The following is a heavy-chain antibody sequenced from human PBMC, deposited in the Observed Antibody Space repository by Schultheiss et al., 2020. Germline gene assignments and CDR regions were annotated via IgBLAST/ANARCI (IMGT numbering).Heavy chain of an antibody. CDR3: ARGAWNYDY. CDR2: ISPYNGDT. CDR1: GYTFTSYY. D-gene: IGHD1-1*01. V-gene: IGHV1-18*04. J-gene: IGHJ4*02. Sequence: ASVKVSCKASGYTFTSYYMHWVRQAPGQGLEWMGSISPYNGDTYYAQNLQDRVTMTTDTSTSTAYMELRSLRSDDTAVYYCARGAWNYDYWGQGTPVTVSS.